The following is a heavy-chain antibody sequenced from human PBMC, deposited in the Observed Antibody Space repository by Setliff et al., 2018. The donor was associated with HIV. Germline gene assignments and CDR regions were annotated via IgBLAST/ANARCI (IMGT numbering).Heavy chain of an antibody. CDR2: ISAYNGNT. V-gene: IGHV1-18*01. CDR1: GYTLTSYG. J-gene: IGHJ3*02. CDR3: AREIYSYGHPVAFDI. D-gene: IGHD5-18*01. Sequence: ASVKVSCKASGYTLTSYGISWVRQAPGQGLEWMGWISAYNGNTNYAQKLQGRVTMTTDTSTSTAYMELRSLRSDDTAVYYCAREIYSYGHPVAFDIWGQGTMVTVSS.